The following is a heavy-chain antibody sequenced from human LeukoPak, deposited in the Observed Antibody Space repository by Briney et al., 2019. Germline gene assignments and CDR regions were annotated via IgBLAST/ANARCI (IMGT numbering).Heavy chain of an antibody. Sequence: SETLSLTCTVSGGSISSYYWSWIRQPPGKGLEWIGYIYYSGSTNYNPSLKSRVTMSVDTSKNQFSLKLSSVTAADTAVYYCAREDYGMIDYWGQGTLVTVSS. D-gene: IGHD4-17*01. V-gene: IGHV4-59*12. CDR1: GGSISSYY. J-gene: IGHJ4*02. CDR2: IYYSGST. CDR3: AREDYGMIDY.